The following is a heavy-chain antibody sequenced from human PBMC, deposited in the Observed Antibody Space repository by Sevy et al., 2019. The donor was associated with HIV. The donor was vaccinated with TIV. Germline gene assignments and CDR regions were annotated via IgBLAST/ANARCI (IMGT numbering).Heavy chain of an antibody. D-gene: IGHD2-2*01. Sequence: GGSLRLSCAASGFTFSNYGIHWVRQAPGKGLEWVAVIRYDGSNKYYEDSVKGRFTISRDNSKNTRYLQINSLGAEDTAVYYCARGPLRYCSSSSCYEGDNYYYGMDVWGQGTTVTVSS. CDR1: GFTFSNYG. J-gene: IGHJ6*02. CDR3: ARGPLRYCSSSSCYEGDNYYYGMDV. V-gene: IGHV3-33*01. CDR2: IRYDGSNK.